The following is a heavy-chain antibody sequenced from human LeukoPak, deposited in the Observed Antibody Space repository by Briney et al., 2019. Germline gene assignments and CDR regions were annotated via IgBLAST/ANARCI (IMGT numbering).Heavy chain of an antibody. J-gene: IGHJ4*02. CDR3: ARVIAALTPYFDY. CDR2: IYHSGST. CDR1: GYSISSGYY. Sequence: SETLSLTCTVSGYSISSGYYWGWIRQPPGKGLEWIGSIYHSGSTYYNPSLKSRVTISVDTSKNQFSLKLSSVTAADTAVYYCARVIAALTPYFDYWGQGTLVTVSS. D-gene: IGHD6-6*01. V-gene: IGHV4-38-2*02.